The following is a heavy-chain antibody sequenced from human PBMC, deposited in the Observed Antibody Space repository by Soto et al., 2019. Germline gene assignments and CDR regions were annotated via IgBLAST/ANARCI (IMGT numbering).Heavy chain of an antibody. J-gene: IGHJ4*02. Sequence: SETLSLTCTVSGCSISSYYWSWIRQPPGKGLEWIGYIYYSGSTNCNPSLKSRVTISVDTSKNQFSLKLSSVTTADTAVYYCARHHDSWGQGTLVAVSS. CDR1: GCSISSYY. V-gene: IGHV4-59*08. CDR3: ARHHDS. CDR2: IYYSGST.